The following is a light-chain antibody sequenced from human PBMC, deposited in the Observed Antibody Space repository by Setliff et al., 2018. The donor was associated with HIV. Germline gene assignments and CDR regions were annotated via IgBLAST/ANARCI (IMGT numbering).Light chain of an antibody. J-gene: IGLJ2*01. CDR1: SSDVGGYNY. CDR3: CSYAGSVV. V-gene: IGLV2-14*01. Sequence: QSVLTQPASVSGSPGQSITISCTGTSSDVGGYNYVSWYQQHPGKAPKLMIYEVSNRPSWISNRFSGSKSGNTASLRISGLQAEDEADYYCCSYAGSVVFGGGTK. CDR2: EVS.